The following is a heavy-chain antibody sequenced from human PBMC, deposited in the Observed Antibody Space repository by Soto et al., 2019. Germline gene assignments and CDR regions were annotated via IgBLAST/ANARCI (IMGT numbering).Heavy chain of an antibody. Sequence: HPGGSLRLSCAASGLTFSSYWMHWVRQAPGKGLVWVSRINSDESSTSYADSVKGRFTISRDNAKNTLYLQMNSLRAEDTAAYYCARGHYDEVRYCSSTNCYYGMDVWGQGTTVTVSS. D-gene: IGHD2-2*01. CDR3: ARGHYDEVRYCSSTNCYYGMDV. CDR2: INSDESST. V-gene: IGHV3-74*01. J-gene: IGHJ6*02. CDR1: GLTFSSYW.